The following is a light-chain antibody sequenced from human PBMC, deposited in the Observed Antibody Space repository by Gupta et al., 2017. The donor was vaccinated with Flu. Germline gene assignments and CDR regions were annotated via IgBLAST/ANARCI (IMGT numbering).Light chain of an antibody. CDR1: QSVSGTF. CDR2: GAS. CDR3: QQYGSPPPLT. V-gene: IGKV3-20*01. Sequence: TLSLTPGERANLAGRASQSVSGTFLAWYQQKPGQAPRLLIYGASSRATGIPDRFSGSGSGADFTLTISRLEQEDFGVYYCQQYGSPPPLTFGGGTKVEIK. J-gene: IGKJ4*01.